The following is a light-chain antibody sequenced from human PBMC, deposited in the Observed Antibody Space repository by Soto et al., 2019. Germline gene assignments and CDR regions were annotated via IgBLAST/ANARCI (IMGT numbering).Light chain of an antibody. Sequence: TAMTQSPATLSVSPWETVTLSCRTSQSLNSNLAWYQQKLGQPPRVLIYGASTRATGIPARFSGSGSGTDFTLTISSLHSEDFAVYYCHEYNTWPWTFGQGTKVDIK. V-gene: IGKV3-15*01. J-gene: IGKJ1*01. CDR3: HEYNTWPWT. CDR1: QSLNSN. CDR2: GAS.